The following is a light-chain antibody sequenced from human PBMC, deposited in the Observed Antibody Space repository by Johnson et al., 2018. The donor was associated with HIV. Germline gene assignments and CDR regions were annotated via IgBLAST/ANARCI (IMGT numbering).Light chain of an antibody. CDR1: SSNIGTNA. J-gene: IGLJ1*01. V-gene: IGLV1-44*01. CDR2: SDD. Sequence: QSALTQPPSASLPPGQRVTISCSGSSSNIGTNAVNWYQHLPGAAPKLLIFSDDERPSGVTDRFSASKSGTSASLAISGLQSEDEADYYCATWDDSLNGYVFGTGAKVTVL. CDR3: ATWDDSLNGYV.